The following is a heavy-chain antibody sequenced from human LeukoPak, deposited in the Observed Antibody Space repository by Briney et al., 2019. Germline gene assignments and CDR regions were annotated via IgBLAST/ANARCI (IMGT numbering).Heavy chain of an antibody. CDR2: IYYSGEI. CDR3: ARGHYDLGP. V-gene: IGHV4-59*01. D-gene: IGHD3-22*01. CDR1: DASITSNY. J-gene: IGHJ5*02. Sequence: SETLSLTCTVSDASITSNYWSWIRQSPGKGLEWIAYIYYSGEINYNPSLRSRVTISLDTSKNQVSLKLTYVTAADTAVYYCARGHYDLGPWGQGTLVTVSS.